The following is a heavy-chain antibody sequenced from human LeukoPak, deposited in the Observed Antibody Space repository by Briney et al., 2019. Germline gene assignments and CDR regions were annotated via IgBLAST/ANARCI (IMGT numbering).Heavy chain of an antibody. D-gene: IGHD1-26*01. Sequence: GGSLRLSCAASGFPFSSFGMHWVRQAPGKGLEWVAVWHDDNQKYYADSVKGRFTISKDNSKNTVYLQMNSLRAEDTATYYCARDGSTYTINFYQALDVWGQGTMVTVSS. V-gene: IGHV3-33*01. CDR1: GFPFSSFG. J-gene: IGHJ3*01. CDR2: WHDDNQK. CDR3: ARDGSTYTINFYQALDV.